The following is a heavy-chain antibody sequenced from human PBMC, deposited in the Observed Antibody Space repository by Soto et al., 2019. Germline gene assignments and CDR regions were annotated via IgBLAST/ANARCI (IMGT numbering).Heavy chain of an antibody. Sequence: ASVKVSCKASGYTFTSFDINCVRQASGQGLEWMGWMNPNSGSTNYAQKFQGWVTMTRDTSISTAYMELSRLRSDDTAVYYCARDSIEERVSITGTTEDYYYYMDVWGKGTTVTVSS. CDR1: GYTFTSFD. CDR2: MNPNSGST. V-gene: IGHV1-2*04. J-gene: IGHJ6*03. D-gene: IGHD1-7*01. CDR3: ARDSIEERVSITGTTEDYYYYMDV.